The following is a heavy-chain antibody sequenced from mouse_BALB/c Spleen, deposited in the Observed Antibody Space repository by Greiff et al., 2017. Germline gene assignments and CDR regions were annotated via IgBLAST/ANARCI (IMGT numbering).Heavy chain of an antibody. CDR2: INPSSGYT. CDR3: ARSVGYYDYFDY. CDR1: GYTFTSYT. J-gene: IGHJ2*01. D-gene: IGHD2-3*01. Sequence: VQLQQSGAELARPGASVKMSCKASGYTFTSYTMHWVKQRPGQGLEWIGYINPSSGYTNYNQKFKDKATLTADKSSSTAYMQLSSLTSEDSAVYYCARSVGYYDYFDYWGQGTTLTVSS. V-gene: IGHV1-4*01.